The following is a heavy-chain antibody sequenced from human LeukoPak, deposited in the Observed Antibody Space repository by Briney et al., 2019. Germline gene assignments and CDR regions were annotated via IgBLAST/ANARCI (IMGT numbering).Heavy chain of an antibody. CDR1: GYTLTELS. J-gene: IGHJ5*02. CDR2: ISVYNGNT. CDR3: ARGNPPVDTAMNYNWFDP. D-gene: IGHD5-18*01. V-gene: IGHV1-18*01. Sequence: ASVKVSCKVSGYTLTELSMHWVRQAPGQGLEWMGWISVYNGNTNYAQKLQARVTMTSDTSTSTAYMELRSLRSDDTAVYYCARGNPPVDTAMNYNWFDPWGQGTLVTVSS.